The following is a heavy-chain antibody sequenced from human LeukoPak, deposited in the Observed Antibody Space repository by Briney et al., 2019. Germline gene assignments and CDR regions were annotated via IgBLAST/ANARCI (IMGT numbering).Heavy chain of an antibody. CDR2: IWYDGSNE. Sequence: GVSLRLSCVASGITFSSFGMHWVRQAPGKGLEWVAFIWYDGSNEYYADSVKGRFTISRDNSKNTLYLQMNSLRAEDTAVYYCARDSPLTAGPFDPWGQGTLVTVSS. V-gene: IGHV3-33*01. J-gene: IGHJ5*02. CDR3: ARDSPLTAGPFDP. D-gene: IGHD1-14*01. CDR1: GITFSSFG.